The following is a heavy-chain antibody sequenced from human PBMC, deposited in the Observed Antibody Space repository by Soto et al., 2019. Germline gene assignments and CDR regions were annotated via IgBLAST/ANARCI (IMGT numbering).Heavy chain of an antibody. CDR2: VKSKVYGGSG. CDR3: TTDSRTTLPEIRFDY. CDR1: GFPFNNAW. V-gene: IGHV3-15*07. D-gene: IGHD1-26*01. J-gene: IGHJ4*01. Sequence: GSLRLSCAASGFPFNNAWINWVRQVPGKGLEWVGRVKSKVYGGSGDYAAPVKGRFVVSRDDSKDIVYLQMNSLKIEDTGVYYCTTDSRTTLPEIRFDYWGHGTQVTVSS.